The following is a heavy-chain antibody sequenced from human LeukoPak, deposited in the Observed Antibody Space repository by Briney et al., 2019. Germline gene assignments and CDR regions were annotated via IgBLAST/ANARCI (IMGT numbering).Heavy chain of an antibody. Sequence: SETLSLTCTVSGGSISSYYWSWIRQPAGKGLEWIGRIYTSGSTNYNPSLKSRVTMSVDTSKNQFSLKLSSVTAADTAVYYCARDLAIFGVVRSFDIWGQGTMVTVSS. CDR1: GGSISSYY. V-gene: IGHV4-4*07. D-gene: IGHD3-3*01. J-gene: IGHJ3*02. CDR2: IYTSGST. CDR3: ARDLAIFGVVRSFDI.